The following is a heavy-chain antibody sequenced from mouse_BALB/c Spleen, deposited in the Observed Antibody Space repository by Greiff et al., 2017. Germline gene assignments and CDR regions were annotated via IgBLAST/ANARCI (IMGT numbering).Heavy chain of an antibody. Sequence: EVMLVESGGGLVQPGGSRKLSCAASGFTFSSFGMHWVRQAPEKGLEWVAYISSGSSTIYYADTVKGRFTISRDNPKNTLFLQMTSLRSEDTAMYYCARDEGGNIAYWGQGTLVTVSA. CDR1: GFTFSSFG. V-gene: IGHV5-17*02. CDR2: ISSGSSTI. CDR3: ARDEGGNIAY. D-gene: IGHD2-1*01. J-gene: IGHJ3*01.